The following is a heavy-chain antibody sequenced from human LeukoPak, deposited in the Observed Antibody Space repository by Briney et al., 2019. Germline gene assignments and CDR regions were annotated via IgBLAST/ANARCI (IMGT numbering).Heavy chain of an antibody. V-gene: IGHV4-59*12. CDR2: IYYSGST. Sequence: SETLSLTCTVSGGSISSYYWSWIRQPPGKGLEWLGYIYYSGSTNYNPSLKSRVTISVDTSKNQFSLKLSSVTAADTAVYYCASHSSGWYRYFDYWGQGTLVTVSS. CDR1: GGSISSYY. CDR3: ASHSSGWYRYFDY. D-gene: IGHD6-19*01. J-gene: IGHJ4*02.